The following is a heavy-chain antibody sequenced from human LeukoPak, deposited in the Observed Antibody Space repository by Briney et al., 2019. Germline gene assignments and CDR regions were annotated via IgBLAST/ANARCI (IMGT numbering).Heavy chain of an antibody. CDR3: ARYWSSWSADY. V-gene: IGHV3-48*01. Sequence: GGSLRLSCAASGFTFSSYSMNWVRQAPGKGQEWVSYISSRSDNLYYADSVEGRFTISRDNAKNSLYLQMNSLGAEDTAVYYCARYWSSWSADYWGQGILVTVSS. CDR1: GFTFSSYS. J-gene: IGHJ4*02. CDR2: ISSRSDNL. D-gene: IGHD6-13*01.